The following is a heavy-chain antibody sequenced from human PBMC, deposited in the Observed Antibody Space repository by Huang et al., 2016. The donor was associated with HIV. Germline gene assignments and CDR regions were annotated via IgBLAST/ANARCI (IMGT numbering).Heavy chain of an antibody. CDR2: IRRKITGYAT. D-gene: IGHD3-22*01. CDR1: GFTLSGSA. J-gene: IGHJ3*02. Sequence: EVQLVESGGGLVQPGGSLKLSCAASGFTLSGSAMHWVRQASGRGLQGVVRIRRKITGYATVYSASVKGMFTISRDDSKNTAYLQMNSLKTEDTAVYYCSRHPFDYYDSTDTGALDIWGQGTMVTVSS. V-gene: IGHV3-73*02. CDR3: SRHPFDYYDSTDTGALDI.